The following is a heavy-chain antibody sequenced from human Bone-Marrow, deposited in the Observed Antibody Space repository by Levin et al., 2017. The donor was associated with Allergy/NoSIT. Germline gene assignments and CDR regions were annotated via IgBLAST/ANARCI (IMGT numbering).Heavy chain of an antibody. CDR2: INPNSGDT. J-gene: IGHJ4*01. CDR3: ARVGSSVVIVY. Sequence: GASVKVSCKASGYTFTGYYMHWVRQAPGQGLEWVGRINPNSGDTNYAQEFQGRVTMTRDTSISTAYMELSRLRSDDTAVYYCARVGSSVVIVYWGNGTLVSDSS. V-gene: IGHV1-2*06. CDR1: GYTFTGYY. D-gene: IGHD6-13*01.